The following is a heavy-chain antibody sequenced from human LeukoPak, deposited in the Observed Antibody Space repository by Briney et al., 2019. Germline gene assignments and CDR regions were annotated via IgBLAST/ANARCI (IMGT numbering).Heavy chain of an antibody. J-gene: IGHJ4*02. Sequence: PGGSLRLSCAASGFSFSSYAMSWVRQAPGKGLGWVSAISGSGGSTYYADSVKGRFTISRDNSKNTLYLQMNSLRAEDTAVYYCAKLVHDILTGNMSYFDNWGQGTLVTVSS. CDR1: GFSFSSYA. CDR2: ISGSGGST. CDR3: AKLVHDILTGNMSYFDN. D-gene: IGHD3-9*01. V-gene: IGHV3-23*01.